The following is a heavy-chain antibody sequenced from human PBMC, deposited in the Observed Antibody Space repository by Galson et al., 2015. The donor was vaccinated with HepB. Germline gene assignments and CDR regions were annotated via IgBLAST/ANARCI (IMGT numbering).Heavy chain of an antibody. CDR2: INPSSGRI. Sequence: SVKVSCKVSGDSFIGFYLHWVRQAPGQGLEWMGWINPSSGRINYAQKIEDRVLMTRDTSLSTAYMELSGLRSDDTAVYYCARDQWYSGSSGLLDHWGQGTLVTVSS. V-gene: IGHV1-2*02. CDR1: GDSFIGFY. D-gene: IGHD3-22*01. J-gene: IGHJ4*02. CDR3: ARDQWYSGSSGLLDH.